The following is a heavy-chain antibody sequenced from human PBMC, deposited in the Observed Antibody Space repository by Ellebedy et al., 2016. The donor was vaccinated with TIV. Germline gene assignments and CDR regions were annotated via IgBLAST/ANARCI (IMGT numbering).Heavy chain of an antibody. CDR1: GFTFSSYE. V-gene: IGHV3-48*03. CDR3: VRDCLDRICGSGGDYYFDL. Sequence: GGSLRLSCAASGFTFSSYEMNWVRQAPGKGLEWVSGIYGGGHGTYYADSVKGRFTISRDNARNMLYLQMNSLRGDDTAIYYCVRDCLDRICGSGGDYYFDLWGQGTLVTVSS. CDR2: IYGGGHGT. J-gene: IGHJ4*02. D-gene: IGHD2-21*02.